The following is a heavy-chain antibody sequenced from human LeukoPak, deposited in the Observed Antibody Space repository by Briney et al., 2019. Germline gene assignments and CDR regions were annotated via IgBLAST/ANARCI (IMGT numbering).Heavy chain of an antibody. Sequence: SETLSLTCTGSGGSISSSSYYWGWIRQPPGKGLEWIGSIYYSGSTYYNPSLKSRVTISVDTSKNQFSLKLSSVAAADTAVYYCARPSITMVRGFDPWGQGTLVTVSS. CDR1: GGSISSSSYY. J-gene: IGHJ5*02. D-gene: IGHD3-10*01. CDR2: IYYSGST. CDR3: ARPSITMVRGFDP. V-gene: IGHV4-39*01.